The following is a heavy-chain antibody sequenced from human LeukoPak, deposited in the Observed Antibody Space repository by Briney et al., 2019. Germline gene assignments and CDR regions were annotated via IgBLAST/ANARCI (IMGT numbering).Heavy chain of an antibody. CDR3: ARGSGLYCSSTSCPYNY. CDR2: VNHSGGT. D-gene: IGHD2-2*01. J-gene: IGHJ4*02. Sequence: PSETLSLTCAVYGGSFSGYYWSWIRQPPGKGLEWIGEVNHSGGTNYNPYLKSRVTISVDTSKNQFSLKLSSVTAADTAVYYCARGSGLYCSSTSCPYNYWGQGTLVTVSP. V-gene: IGHV4-34*01. CDR1: GGSFSGYY.